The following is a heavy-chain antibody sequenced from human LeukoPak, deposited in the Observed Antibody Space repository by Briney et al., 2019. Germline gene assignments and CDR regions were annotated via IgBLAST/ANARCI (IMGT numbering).Heavy chain of an antibody. J-gene: IGHJ4*02. CDR3: ARASHYSDSSDYPDH. V-gene: IGHV3-20*04. Sequence: PGGSLRLSCAASGFTFDDYGMSWVRQAPGKGLEWVSGINWSGGSTGYADSVKGRFTISRDNAKNSLYLQMNSLRAEDTALYYCARASHYSDSSDYPDHWGQGTLVTVSS. CDR1: GFTFDDYG. D-gene: IGHD3-22*01. CDR2: INWSGGST.